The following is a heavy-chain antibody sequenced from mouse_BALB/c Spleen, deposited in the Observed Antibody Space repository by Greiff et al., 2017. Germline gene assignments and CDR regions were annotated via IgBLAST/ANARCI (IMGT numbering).Heavy chain of an antibody. Sequence: VQLQQSGPELVKPGASVKMSCKASGYTFTSYVMHWVKQKPGQGLEWIGGILPGSGSTNYNEKFKGKDTFTADTSSNTAYMQLSSLTSEDSAVYYGARLMLFAYWGQGTLVTVSA. J-gene: IGHJ3*01. V-gene: IGHV1-83*01. CDR1: GYTFTSYV. CDR2: ILPGSGST. CDR3: ARLMLFAY.